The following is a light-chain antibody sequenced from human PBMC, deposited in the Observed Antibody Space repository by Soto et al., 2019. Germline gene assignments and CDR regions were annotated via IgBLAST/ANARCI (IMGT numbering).Light chain of an antibody. Sequence: EIVLTQSPATLSVSLGDSATLSCRASQSVSLSLAWYQMRPGQPPRLLIYDASNRATGIPARFSGSGSGTDFTLTISSLEPEDFAVYYCQQRSNWPWTFGQGTKVDIK. J-gene: IGKJ1*01. CDR3: QQRSNWPWT. CDR1: QSVSLS. V-gene: IGKV3-11*01. CDR2: DAS.